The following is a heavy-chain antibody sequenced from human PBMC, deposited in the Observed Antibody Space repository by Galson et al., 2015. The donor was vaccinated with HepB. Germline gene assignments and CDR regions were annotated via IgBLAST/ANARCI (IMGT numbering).Heavy chain of an antibody. CDR1: GYTFTSLD. Sequence: SVKVSCKASGYTFTSLDINWVRQATGQGLEWLGLMNPNTGTTDYAQKFQGRVTMTRDTFISTAYMELNSLRSEDTAVYYCAIGHYGSWGQGSLVTVSS. J-gene: IGHJ5*02. V-gene: IGHV1-8*01. CDR3: AIGHYGS. D-gene: IGHD4-17*01. CDR2: MNPNTGTT.